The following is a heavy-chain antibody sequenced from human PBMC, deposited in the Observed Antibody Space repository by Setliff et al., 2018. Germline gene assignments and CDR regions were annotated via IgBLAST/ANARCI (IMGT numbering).Heavy chain of an antibody. CDR2: IYYSGST. CDR3: ARGGYSYGLGGFPLDY. V-gene: IGHV4-39*07. CDR1: GGSITSSSYY. D-gene: IGHD5-18*01. Sequence: LSLTCTVSGGSITSSSYYWGWVRQPPGKGLEWIGSIYYSGSTYYNPSLKSRVTISVDTSKNQFSLKLTSVTAADTAVYYCARGGYSYGLGGFPLDYWGQGTLVTVSS. J-gene: IGHJ4*02.